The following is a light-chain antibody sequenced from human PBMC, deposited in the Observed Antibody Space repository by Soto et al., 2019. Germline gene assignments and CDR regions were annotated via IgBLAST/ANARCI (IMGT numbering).Light chain of an antibody. CDR3: QEYKTWT. CDR1: QSVSTW. Sequence: DIQMTHSPSTLSASVVDTVTITCRASQSVSTWLAWYQQTPGKAPKLLMYDASTLESGAPARFSGSGSGTEFTLTISSLQPEDFATYHRQEYKTWTCGQGNKVDIK. CDR2: DAS. J-gene: IGKJ1*01. V-gene: IGKV1-5*01.